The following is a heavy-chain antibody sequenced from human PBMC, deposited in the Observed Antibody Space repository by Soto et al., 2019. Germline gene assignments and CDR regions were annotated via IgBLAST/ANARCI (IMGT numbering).Heavy chain of an antibody. Sequence: QVQLVESGGDVVQPGGSLRLSCAASGFTFSSYAMHWVRQPPGKGLEWVAVISYDGSNTYYADSVKGRFSISRDNSKNTHYLQMNSLRADDTALYYCARGRISHRCMDVWGQGTTVTVSS. J-gene: IGHJ6*02. CDR3: ARGRISHRCMDV. V-gene: IGHV3-30-3*01. D-gene: IGHD3-3*02. CDR2: ISYDGSNT. CDR1: GFTFSSYA.